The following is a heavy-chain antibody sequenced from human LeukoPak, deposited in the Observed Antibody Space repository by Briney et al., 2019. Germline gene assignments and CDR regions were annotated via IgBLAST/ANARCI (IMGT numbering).Heavy chain of an antibody. Sequence: ASVKVSCKASGYTFTSCYMHWVRQAPGQGLEWMGIINPSGGSTSYAQKFQGRVTMTRDMSTSTVYMELSSLRSEDTAVYYCAREGGGNLEYNWFDPWGQGTLVIVSS. CDR1: GYTFTSCY. D-gene: IGHD4-23*01. J-gene: IGHJ5*02. V-gene: IGHV1-46*01. CDR3: AREGGGNLEYNWFDP. CDR2: INPSGGST.